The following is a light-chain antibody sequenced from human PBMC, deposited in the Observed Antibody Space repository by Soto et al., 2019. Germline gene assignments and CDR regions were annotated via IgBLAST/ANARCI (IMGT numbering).Light chain of an antibody. V-gene: IGKV1-17*01. J-gene: IGKJ4*01. CDR1: QSISNH. CDR3: QQLNSYPLT. Sequence: DIQMTQSPSSLSASVGDRVIITCRASQSISNHLNWYQQKPGKAPKLLIYAASTLQSGVPSRFSGSGSGTDFTLTISSLQPEDFATYYCQQLNSYPLTFGGGTKVDIK. CDR2: AAS.